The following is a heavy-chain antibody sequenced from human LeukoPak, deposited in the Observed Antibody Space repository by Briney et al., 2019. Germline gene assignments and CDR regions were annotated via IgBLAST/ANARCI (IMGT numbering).Heavy chain of an antibody. J-gene: IGHJ4*02. V-gene: IGHV3-7*01. CDR3: ARTPVAGTFLPEYYFDY. D-gene: IGHD6-19*01. CDR2: IKQDGSEK. Sequence: GGSLRLSCAASGFTFSSYWMSWVRQAPGKGLEWVANIKQDGSEKYYVDSVKGRFTISRDNAKNSLYLQMNSLRAEDTAVYYCARTPVAGTFLPEYYFDYWGQGTLVTVSS. CDR1: GFTFSSYW.